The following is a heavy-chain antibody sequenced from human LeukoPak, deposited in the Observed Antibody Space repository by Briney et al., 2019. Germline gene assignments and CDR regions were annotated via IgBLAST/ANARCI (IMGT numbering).Heavy chain of an antibody. J-gene: IGHJ6*03. CDR2: TNGGGNTT. CDR3: TKELHVAVAVADYYYFYMDV. Sequence: GGSLRLSCAASGFAFSSFAMGWVRQSPGKGLEWLSTNGGGNTTFYADSVKGRFTISRDNSKNTLYLHMDGLRPDDTAIYYCTKELHVAVAVADYYYFYMDVWGRGTAVTVSS. V-gene: IGHV3-23*01. D-gene: IGHD6-19*01. CDR1: GFAFSSFA.